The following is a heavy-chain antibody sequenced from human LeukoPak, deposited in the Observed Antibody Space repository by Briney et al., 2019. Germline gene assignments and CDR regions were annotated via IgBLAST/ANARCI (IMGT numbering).Heavy chain of an antibody. CDR3: AKAPVTTCSGAYCYPFDY. V-gene: IGHV3-23*01. Sequence: PGRSLRLSCAPSGFTLGSYAMSWVRQAAGKGLGWVPAISVSGNKYHADSVKGRYTISRDSAKNTLNLQMNRLRAEDAAVYYCAKAPVTTCSGAYCYPFDYWGQGTLVTVSS. D-gene: IGHD2-21*01. J-gene: IGHJ4*02. CDR1: GFTLGSYA. CDR2: ISVSGNK.